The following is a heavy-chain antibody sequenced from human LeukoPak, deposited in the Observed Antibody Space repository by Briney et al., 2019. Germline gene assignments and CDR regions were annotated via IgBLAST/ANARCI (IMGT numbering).Heavy chain of an antibody. V-gene: IGHV3-30-3*01. J-gene: IGHJ4*02. Sequence: PGGSLRLSCAASGFTFSSYAMHWVRQAPGKGLEWVAVISYDGSNKYYADSVKGRFTISRDNSKNTLYLQMNSLRAEDTAVYYCARDLAPIRFLEWLELISSDIDYWGQGTLVAVSS. CDR2: ISYDGSNK. CDR1: GFTFSSYA. CDR3: ARDLAPIRFLEWLELISSDIDY. D-gene: IGHD3-3*01.